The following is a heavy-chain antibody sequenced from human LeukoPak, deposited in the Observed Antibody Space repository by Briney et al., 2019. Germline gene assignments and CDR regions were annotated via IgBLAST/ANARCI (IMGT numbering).Heavy chain of an antibody. CDR3: ARELAAAGIAFDI. D-gene: IGHD6-13*01. CDR1: GYTFTGYY. V-gene: IGHV1-2*02. Sequence: ASVKVSCKASGYTFTGYYMHWVRQAPGQGLEWMGWINPNSGGTNYAQKFQGRVTMTRDTSISTAYMELSRLRSDDTAVYYCARELAAAGIAFDIWGQGTMVTVSS. J-gene: IGHJ3*02. CDR2: INPNSGGT.